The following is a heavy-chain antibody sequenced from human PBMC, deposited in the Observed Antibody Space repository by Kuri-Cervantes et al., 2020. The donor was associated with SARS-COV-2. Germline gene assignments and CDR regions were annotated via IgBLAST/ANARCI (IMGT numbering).Heavy chain of an antibody. CDR1: GYTFTNYA. CDR2: ISAYNDRT. Sequence: ASVKVSCKTSGYTFTNYAISWVRQAPGRGLEWMGWISAYNDRTNYAQNFQGRVTMTTDTSTSTAFMEVRSLRAEDTAVYYCARVEMATILFDYWGQGTLVTVSS. D-gene: IGHD5-24*01. CDR3: ARVEMATILFDY. V-gene: IGHV1-18*01. J-gene: IGHJ4*02.